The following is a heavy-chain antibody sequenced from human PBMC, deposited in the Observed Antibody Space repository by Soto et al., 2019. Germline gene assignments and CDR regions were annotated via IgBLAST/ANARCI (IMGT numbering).Heavy chain of an antibody. J-gene: IGHJ4*02. CDR3: ASLFSSIAARPDDY. Sequence: TVGSLRLSCAASWFTVSSNYMSWVRQAPGKGLEWVSVIYSGGSTYYADSVKGRFTISRDNSKNTLYLQMNSLRAEDTAVYYCASLFSSIAARPDDYWGQGTLVTVSS. CDR2: IYSGGST. V-gene: IGHV3-53*01. D-gene: IGHD6-6*01. CDR1: WFTVSSNY.